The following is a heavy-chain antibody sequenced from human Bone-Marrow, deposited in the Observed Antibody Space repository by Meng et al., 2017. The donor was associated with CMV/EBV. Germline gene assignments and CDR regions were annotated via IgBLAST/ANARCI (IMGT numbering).Heavy chain of an antibody. D-gene: IGHD1-26*01. J-gene: IGHJ4*02. Sequence: GSLRLSCTVFGGSISNDIHYWGWIRQPPGKGLEWIGTIYRSGTTYYNPSLKSRVTMSVDTAKNQFSLKLSSVTAADTAVYYCARARGGFIVGRIDSWGQGSLVTVSS. CDR1: GGSISNDIHY. CDR3: ARARGGFIVGRIDS. CDR2: IYRSGTT. V-gene: IGHV4-39*07.